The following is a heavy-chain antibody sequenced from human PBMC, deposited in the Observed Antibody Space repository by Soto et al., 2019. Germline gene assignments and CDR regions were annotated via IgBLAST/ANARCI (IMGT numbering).Heavy chain of an antibody. Sequence: PGGSLRLSCAASGFTLSDHYIDWVRQAPGKGLEWVGRSRNKAYSYTTEFAASVKGRFTISRDDSKNSLYLQMNSLKIEDTAVYYCAKGKDIVATIFDYWGQGTLVTVSS. V-gene: IGHV3-72*01. CDR2: SRNKAYSYTT. J-gene: IGHJ4*02. D-gene: IGHD5-12*01. CDR3: AKGKDIVATIFDY. CDR1: GFTLSDHY.